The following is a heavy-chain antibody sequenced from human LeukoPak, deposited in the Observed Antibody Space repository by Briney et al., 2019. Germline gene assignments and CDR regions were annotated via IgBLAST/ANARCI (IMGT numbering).Heavy chain of an antibody. D-gene: IGHD3-10*01. CDR3: ARGHYGSGIHQGAFDI. CDR1: GFTFSSYW. CDR2: INSDGSST. Sequence: PGGSLRLSCAASGFTFSSYWTHWVRQVSGKGLVWVSRINSDGSSTSYADSVKGRFTISRDNSKNTVYLQMNSLRAEDTAVYYCARGHYGSGIHQGAFDIWGQGTIVTVSS. J-gene: IGHJ3*02. V-gene: IGHV3-74*01.